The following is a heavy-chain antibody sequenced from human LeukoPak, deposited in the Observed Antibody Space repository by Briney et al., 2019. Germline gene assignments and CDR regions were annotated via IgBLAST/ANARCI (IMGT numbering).Heavy chain of an antibody. CDR2: IKSKTDGGTT. D-gene: IGHD2-15*01. J-gene: IGHJ4*02. V-gene: IGHV3-15*01. Sequence: PGGSLRLSRAASGFTFSSAWLSWVRQAPGKGLEWVGRIKSKTDGGTTDYAAPVKGRFTISRDDSKNKLFLQMNSLKTEDTAVYYCTTEGYCSGGNCYSYDNWGQGTLVTVSS. CDR3: TTEGYCSGGNCYSYDN. CDR1: GFTFSSAW.